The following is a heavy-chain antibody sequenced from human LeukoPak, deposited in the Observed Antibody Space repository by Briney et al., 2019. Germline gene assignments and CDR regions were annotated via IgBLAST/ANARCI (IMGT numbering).Heavy chain of an antibody. CDR1: GGSFSGYS. V-gene: IGHV4-34*01. CDR3: ARHYDYGGLDY. CDR2: INHSGGT. Sequence: SETLSLTCAVYGGSFSGYSWNWIRQPPVKGLEWIGEINHSGGTNYNPSLKSRVTISADTSKNQFSLKLSSVTAADTAVYYCARHYDYGGLDYWGQGTLVTVSS. D-gene: IGHD4-23*01. J-gene: IGHJ4*02.